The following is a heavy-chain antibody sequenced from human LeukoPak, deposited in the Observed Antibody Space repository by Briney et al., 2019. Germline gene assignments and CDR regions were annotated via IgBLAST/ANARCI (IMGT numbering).Heavy chain of an antibody. J-gene: IGHJ4*02. CDR3: ASIHYYGSGSHDY. CDR1: GFTFRSYW. D-gene: IGHD3-10*01. V-gene: IGHV3-74*01. Sequence: PGGSLRLSCAASGFTFRSYWMHWVRQAPGKGLVWVSRINSDGSSTSYADFVKGRFTISRDNAKNTLYLQMNSLRAEDTAVYYCASIHYYGSGSHDYWGQGTLVTVSS. CDR2: INSDGSST.